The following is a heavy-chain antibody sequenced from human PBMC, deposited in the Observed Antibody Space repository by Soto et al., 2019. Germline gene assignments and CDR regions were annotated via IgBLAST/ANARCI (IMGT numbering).Heavy chain of an antibody. J-gene: IGHJ4*02. Sequence: EVQLLESGGGLVQPGGSLRLSCAASGFTFSSDAMSWVRQAPGKGLEWVSAISGSGGSTYYADSVKGRFTISRDNSKNTLYLQMNSLRAEDTDVYYCAQNGGYRGYEDEGGFDYWGQGTLVTVSS. CDR2: ISGSGGST. V-gene: IGHV3-23*01. CDR1: GFTFSSDA. CDR3: AQNGGYRGYEDEGGFDY. D-gene: IGHD5-12*01.